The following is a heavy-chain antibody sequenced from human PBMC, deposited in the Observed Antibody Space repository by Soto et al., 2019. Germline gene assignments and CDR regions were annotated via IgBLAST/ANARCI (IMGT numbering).Heavy chain of an antibody. D-gene: IGHD2-2*01. CDR3: ARGPSSLTRFDY. J-gene: IGHJ4*02. CDR2: ISYDGSNK. CDR1: GFTFSSYA. Sequence: GGSLRLSCAASGFTFSSYAMHWVRQAPGKGLEWVAVISYDGSNKYYADSVKGRFTISRDNSKNTLYLQMNSLRAEDTAVYYCARGPSSLTRFDYWGQGTLVTAPQ. V-gene: IGHV3-30-3*01.